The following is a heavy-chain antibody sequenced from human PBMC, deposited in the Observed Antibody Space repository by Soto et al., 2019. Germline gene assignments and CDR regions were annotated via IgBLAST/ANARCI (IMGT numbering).Heavy chain of an antibody. CDR1: GFTFSTYA. Sequence: PGGSRRRSWAASGFTFSTYAMSWVRQAPGKGLEWVSAISAGGGSTYYADSVNGRFTISRDNSINMLYLQMNSLRTEDTAVYYCAHPRGYGVFDAYDFWGQGAMVTVSS. J-gene: IGHJ3*01. CDR3: AHPRGYGVFDAYDF. CDR2: ISAGGGST. D-gene: IGHD4-17*01. V-gene: IGHV3-23*01.